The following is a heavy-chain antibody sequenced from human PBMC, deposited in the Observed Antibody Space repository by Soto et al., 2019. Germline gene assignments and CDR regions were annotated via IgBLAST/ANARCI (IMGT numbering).Heavy chain of an antibody. CDR3: AMDEMSATATPAARTCDY. J-gene: IGHJ4*02. Sequence: QVQLVQSGAEVKKPGSSVKVSCKASGGTFSSYAISWVRQAPGQGLEWMGGIIPIFVTANYAQKLQGRVTINADESTSTAYMQLRSLRSEDTAVYYCAMDEMSATATPAARTCDYWGQGPLVTVSS. D-gene: IGHD2-15*01. CDR1: GGTFSSYA. V-gene: IGHV1-69*12. CDR2: IIPIFVTA.